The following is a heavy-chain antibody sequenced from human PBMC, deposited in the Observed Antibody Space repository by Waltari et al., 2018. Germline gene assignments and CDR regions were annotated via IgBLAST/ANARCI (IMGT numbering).Heavy chain of an antibody. CDR1: GFTFRSSS. CDR2: ISSSSSYI. D-gene: IGHD1-7*01. V-gene: IGHV3-21*01. Sequence: EVQLLESGGGLVKPGGSLRLSCAASGFTFRSSSMNCVRQAPGKGLEWVSSISSSSSYIYYADSVKGRFTISRDNAKNSLYLQMNSLRAEDTAVYYCAREAGTTNWFDPWGQGTLVTVSS. J-gene: IGHJ5*02. CDR3: AREAGTTNWFDP.